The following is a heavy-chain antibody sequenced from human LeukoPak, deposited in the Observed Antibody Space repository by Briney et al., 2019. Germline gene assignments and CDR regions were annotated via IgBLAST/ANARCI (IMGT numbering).Heavy chain of an antibody. CDR3: ARHLYYYGSGSYHYYYYYYMDV. J-gene: IGHJ6*03. D-gene: IGHD3-10*01. V-gene: IGHV4-39*01. CDR2: IYYSGST. Sequence: PSETLSLTYTVSGGSISSSSYYWGWIRQPPGKGLEWIGSIYYSGSTYYNPSLKSRVTISVDTSKNQFSLKLSSVTAADTAVYYCARHLYYYGSGSYHYYYYYYMDVWGKGTTVTVSS. CDR1: GGSISSSSYY.